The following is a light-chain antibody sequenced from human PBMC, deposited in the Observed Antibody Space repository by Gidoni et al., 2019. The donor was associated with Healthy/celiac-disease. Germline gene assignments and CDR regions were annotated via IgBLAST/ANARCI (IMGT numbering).Light chain of an antibody. CDR1: SSDVGGYNY. CDR2: AVS. Sequence: QSALTQPASVSGSPGQSITISCTVTSSDVGGYNYVSWYQQHPGKAPKLMIYAVSNRPSGVSNRFSGSRSGNTASLTISGLQAEDEADYYCSSYTSSNTLWVFGGGTKLTVL. J-gene: IGLJ3*02. V-gene: IGLV2-14*03. CDR3: SSYTSSNTLWV.